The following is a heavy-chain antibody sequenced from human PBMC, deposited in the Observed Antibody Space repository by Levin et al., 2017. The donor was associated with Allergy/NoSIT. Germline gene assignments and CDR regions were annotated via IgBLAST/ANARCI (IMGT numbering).Heavy chain of an antibody. D-gene: IGHD4/OR15-4a*01. V-gene: IGHV3-64*02. CDR2: ISSNGGVT. Sequence: PGGSLRLSCAASGFTFSVYAMHWVRQAPGKGLEYVSTISSNGGVTYYADSVKGRFTISRDNSKNTLYLQMGSLRAEDTAVYYCARGGGTIVRNFLDYWGRGTLVTVSS. J-gene: IGHJ4*02. CDR1: GFTFSVYA. CDR3: ARGGGTIVRNFLDY.